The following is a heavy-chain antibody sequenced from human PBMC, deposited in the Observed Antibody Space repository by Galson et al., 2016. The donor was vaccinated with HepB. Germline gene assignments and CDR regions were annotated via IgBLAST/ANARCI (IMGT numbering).Heavy chain of an antibody. J-gene: IGHJ4*02. CDR3: AKEGPFSVNDY. Sequence: SLRLSCAASGFTFRSYGMNWVRQAPGKGLEWVSYTDSIVASVHYADSVEGRFTISRANAKNSLFLQMNSLRGEDTAIYYCAKEGPFSVNDYWGQGTLVTVSS. V-gene: IGHV3-48*03. CDR2: TDSIVASV. CDR1: GFTFRSYG. D-gene: IGHD6-25*01.